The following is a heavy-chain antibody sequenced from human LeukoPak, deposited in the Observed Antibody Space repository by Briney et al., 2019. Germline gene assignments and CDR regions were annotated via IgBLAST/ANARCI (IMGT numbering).Heavy chain of an antibody. J-gene: IGHJ4*02. V-gene: IGHV4-39*07. CDR3: AREHVLMAATD. CDR2: TYYSGST. CDR1: GGSISSSSYY. Sequence: PSETLSLTCTVSGGSISSSSYYWGWIRQPPGKGLEWIGTTYYSGSTHSNPSLQSRVTISVETSKNQFSLMVNSVTAADTAIYYCAREHVLMAATDWGQGTLVTVSS. D-gene: IGHD2-21*02.